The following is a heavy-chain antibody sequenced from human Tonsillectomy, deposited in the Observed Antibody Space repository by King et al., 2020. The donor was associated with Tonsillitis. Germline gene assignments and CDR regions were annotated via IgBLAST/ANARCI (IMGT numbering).Heavy chain of an antibody. D-gene: IGHD6-6*01. CDR1: GGSISSSSYY. V-gene: IGHV4-39*01. J-gene: IGHJ5*02. CDR3: ARPGPIAARSSGWFDP. CDR2: IYYSGST. Sequence: QLQESGPGLVKPSETLSLTCTVSGGSISSSSYYWGWIRQPPGKGLEWIGSIYYSGSTYYNPSLKSRVTISVDTSKNQFSLKLSSVTAADTAVYYCARPGPIAARSSGWFDPWGQGTLVTVSS.